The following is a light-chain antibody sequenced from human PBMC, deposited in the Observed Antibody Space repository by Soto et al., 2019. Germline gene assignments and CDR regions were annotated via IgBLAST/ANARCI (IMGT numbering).Light chain of an antibody. CDR1: ESVGRN. V-gene: IGKV3-15*01. Sequence: EIVMTQSPATLSLSPGERATLSCRASESVGRNLAWYQQKPGQAPRLLIYGASTRATGIPARFSGVVSETELTRSMSRLKSVDFAVYYCQKYEKWPPITFGHGTRLDIK. CDR3: QKYEKWPPIT. J-gene: IGKJ5*01. CDR2: GAS.